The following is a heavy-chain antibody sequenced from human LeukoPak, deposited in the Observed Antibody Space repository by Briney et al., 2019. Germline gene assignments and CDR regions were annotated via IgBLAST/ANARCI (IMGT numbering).Heavy chain of an antibody. D-gene: IGHD5-24*01. V-gene: IGHV3-30-3*01. CDR1: GFTFSSYW. CDR3: ARGGRDGYNSPFVGLGY. Sequence: GGSLRLSCAASGFTFSSYWMSWVRQAPGKGLEWVAVISYDGSNKYYADSVKGRFTISRDNSKNTLYLQMNSLRAEDTAVYYCARGGRDGYNSPFVGLGYWGQGTLVTVSS. CDR2: ISYDGSNK. J-gene: IGHJ4*02.